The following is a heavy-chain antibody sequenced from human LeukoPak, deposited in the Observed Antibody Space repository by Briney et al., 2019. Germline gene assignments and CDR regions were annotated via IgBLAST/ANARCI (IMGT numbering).Heavy chain of an antibody. J-gene: IGHJ4*02. V-gene: IGHV3-48*03. CDR3: ARDLGSYGDYVPFDY. Sequence: PGGSLRLSCAASGFTFSSYEMNWVRQAPGKGLKWVSYISSSGSTIYYADSVKGRFTISRDNAKNSLYLQMNSLRAEDTAVYYCARDLGSYGDYVPFDYWGQGTLVTVSS. CDR2: ISSSGSTI. D-gene: IGHD4-17*01. CDR1: GFTFSSYE.